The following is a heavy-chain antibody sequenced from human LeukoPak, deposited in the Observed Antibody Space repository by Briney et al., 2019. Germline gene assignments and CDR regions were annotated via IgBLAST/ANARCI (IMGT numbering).Heavy chain of an antibody. CDR1: GGSISSSSYY. J-gene: IGHJ4*02. Sequence: PSETLSLTCTASGGSISSSSYYWGWIRQPPGKGLEWIGSIYYSGSTYYNPSLKSRVTISVDTSKNQFSLRLSSVAAADTAVYYCARLDGDYALDYWGQGTLVTVSS. D-gene: IGHD4-17*01. V-gene: IGHV4-39*01. CDR2: IYYSGST. CDR3: ARLDGDYALDY.